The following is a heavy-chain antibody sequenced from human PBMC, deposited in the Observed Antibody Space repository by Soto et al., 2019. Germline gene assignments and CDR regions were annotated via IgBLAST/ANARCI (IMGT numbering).Heavy chain of an antibody. D-gene: IGHD3-10*01. Sequence: QVQLVESGGGLVKPGGSLRLSCAASGFTFSDYYMSWIRQAPGKGLEWVSYISSSGSTIYYADSVKGRFTISRDNGKNSLYLQMNSLRAEDTAVYYCARELLWFGESNYYYYYYMDVWGKGTTVTVSS. CDR1: GFTFSDYY. J-gene: IGHJ6*03. V-gene: IGHV3-11*01. CDR3: ARELLWFGESNYYYYYYMDV. CDR2: ISSSGSTI.